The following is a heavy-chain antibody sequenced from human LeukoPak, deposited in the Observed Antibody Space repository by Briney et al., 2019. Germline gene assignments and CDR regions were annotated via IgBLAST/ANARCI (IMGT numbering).Heavy chain of an antibody. CDR2: LSGSGSTT. Sequence: GGSLRLSCAASGFTFTSDGMSWVRQAPGKGLEWVSALSGSGSTTYYADSVKGRFTISRDNSKNTLFLEMNSLRVEDTAVYYCAKAGYSSTWPLDYWGQGTQVTVSS. J-gene: IGHJ4*02. D-gene: IGHD6-13*01. V-gene: IGHV3-23*01. CDR1: GFTFTSDG. CDR3: AKAGYSSTWPLDY.